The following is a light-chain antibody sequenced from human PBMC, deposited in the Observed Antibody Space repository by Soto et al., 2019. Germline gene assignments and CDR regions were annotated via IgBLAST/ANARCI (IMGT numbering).Light chain of an antibody. CDR3: QQVNTFPYT. CDR2: GAS. J-gene: IGKJ2*01. CDR1: QDVNIW. V-gene: IGKV1-12*01. Sequence: DIQMTQSPSSVAESVGDRVTITCRASQDVNIWLAWYQQRPGKAPKLLIFGASNLHSGAPSRFSGSGIGSDFTLTISGLEPEDFATYYCQQVNTFPYTFGQGTTVEIK.